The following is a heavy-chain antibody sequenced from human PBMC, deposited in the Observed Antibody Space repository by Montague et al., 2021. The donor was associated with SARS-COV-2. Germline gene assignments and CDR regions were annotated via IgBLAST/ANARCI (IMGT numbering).Heavy chain of an antibody. J-gene: IGHJ6*02. CDR3: AATGGDIVVVVAAYYGMDV. Sequence: SLRLSCEASGFTFSSYEMNWVRQAPGKGLEWVSYISSSGSTIYYSDPVKGRFTISRDNAKNSLYLQMNSLRAEDTAVYYCAATGGDIVVVVAAYYGMDVWGQGTTVTVSS. CDR2: ISSSGSTI. CDR1: GFTFSSYE. D-gene: IGHD2-15*01. V-gene: IGHV3-48*03.